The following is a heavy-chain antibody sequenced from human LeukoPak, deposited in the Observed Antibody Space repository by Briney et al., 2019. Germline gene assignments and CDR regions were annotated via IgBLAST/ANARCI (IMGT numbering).Heavy chain of an antibody. Sequence: PGGSLRLSCAASGFTVSSNYMNWVRQAPGKGLESVSVIYSDGNTYYADSVKGRFTISRDNSKNTLYLQMNSLRAEDTAVYYCARDRRLLYFGELFHDAFDIWGQGTMVTVSS. CDR1: GFTVSSNY. V-gene: IGHV3-53*01. J-gene: IGHJ3*02. D-gene: IGHD3-10*01. CDR3: ARDRRLLYFGELFHDAFDI. CDR2: IYSDGNT.